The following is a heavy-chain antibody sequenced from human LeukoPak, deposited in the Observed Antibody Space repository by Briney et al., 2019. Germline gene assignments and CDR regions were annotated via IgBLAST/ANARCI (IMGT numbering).Heavy chain of an antibody. CDR3: AKASGYDSGSYPDDDYYYYYMDV. CDR1: GFTFSSYG. CDR2: IWYDGSNK. D-gene: IGHD3-10*01. Sequence: RSLRLSCAASGFTFSSYGMHWVRQAPGKGLEWVAVIWYDGSNKYYADSVKGRFTISRDNSKNTLYLQMNSLRAEDTAVYYCAKASGYDSGSYPDDDYYYYYMDVWGKGTTVTVSS. J-gene: IGHJ6*03. V-gene: IGHV3-33*06.